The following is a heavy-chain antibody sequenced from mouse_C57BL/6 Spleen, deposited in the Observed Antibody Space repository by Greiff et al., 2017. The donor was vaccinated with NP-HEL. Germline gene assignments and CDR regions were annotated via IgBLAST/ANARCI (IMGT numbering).Heavy chain of an antibody. Sequence: QVQLQQSGAELVKPGASVKISCKASGYAFSSYWMNWVKQRPGKGLEWIGQIYPGDGDTTYNGQFKGKATLTADNSSSTAYMQLSSLASEDSAVYFWARTGILVYDGWFAYGGQGTLVTVSA. CDR2: IYPGDGDT. V-gene: IGHV1-80*01. CDR3: ARTGILVYDGWFAY. D-gene: IGHD2-12*01. J-gene: IGHJ3*01. CDR1: GYAFSSYW.